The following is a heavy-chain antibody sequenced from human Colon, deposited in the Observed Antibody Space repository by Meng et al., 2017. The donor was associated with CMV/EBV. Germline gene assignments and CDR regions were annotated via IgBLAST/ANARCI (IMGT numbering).Heavy chain of an antibody. Sequence: SGFTFRNYVMSWVRQSPGKGLECVSVISVSGDSTYYAESVKGRFTVSRDNSKNMMYLQMNSLRAEDTAVYYCAKDKAGTGSGGFDYWGQGILVTVSS. V-gene: IGHV3-23*01. D-gene: IGHD3-10*01. CDR2: ISVSGDST. J-gene: IGHJ4*02. CDR1: GFTFRNYV. CDR3: AKDKAGTGSGGFDY.